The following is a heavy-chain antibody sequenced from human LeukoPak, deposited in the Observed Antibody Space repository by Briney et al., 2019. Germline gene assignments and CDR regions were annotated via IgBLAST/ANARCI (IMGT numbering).Heavy chain of an antibody. D-gene: IGHD2-2*02. J-gene: IGHJ6*02. CDR2: ISGSGGST. CDR3: ARSTCSSTSCYRGYGMDV. CDR1: GFTFSSYA. V-gene: IGHV3-23*01. Sequence: GGSLRLSCAASGFTFSSYAMSWVRQAPGKGLEWVSGISGSGGSTYYADSVKGRFTISRDNSKNTLYLQMNSLRAEDTAVYYRARSTCSSTSCYRGYGMDVWGQGTTVTVSS.